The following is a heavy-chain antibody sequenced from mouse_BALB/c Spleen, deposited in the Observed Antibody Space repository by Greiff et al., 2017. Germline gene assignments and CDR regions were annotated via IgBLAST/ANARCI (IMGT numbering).Heavy chain of an antibody. J-gene: IGHJ4*01. D-gene: IGHD1-2*01. V-gene: IGHV1-87*01. CDR2: IYPGDGDT. Sequence: QVQLQQSGAELARPGASVKLSCKASGYTFTSYWMQWVKQRPGQGLEWIGAIYPGDGDTRYTQKFKGKATLTADKSSSTAYMQLSSLASEDSAVYYCASGTATGYAMDYWGQGTSVTVSS. CDR1: GYTFTSYW. CDR3: ASGTATGYAMDY.